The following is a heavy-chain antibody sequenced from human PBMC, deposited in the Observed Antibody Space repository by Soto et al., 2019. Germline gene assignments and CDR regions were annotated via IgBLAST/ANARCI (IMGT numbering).Heavy chain of an antibody. CDR1: GYTFTSYY. J-gene: IGHJ4*02. CDR2: INPDGGST. CDR3: AKAPRSGVIITTYSAHIDY. Sequence: QVQLVQSGAEVKKPGASVMLSCKASGYTFTSYYMHWVRQAPGQGLEWMGIINPDGGSTRYAQKFHGRVTMTRDTSTSTFYIELSSLRSEDTAVYYCAKAPRSGVIITTYSAHIDYWGQGTLVTVSS. D-gene: IGHD3-3*01. V-gene: IGHV1-46*01.